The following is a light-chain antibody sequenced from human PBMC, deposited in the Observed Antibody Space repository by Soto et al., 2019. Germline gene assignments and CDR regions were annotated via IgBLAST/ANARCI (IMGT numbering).Light chain of an antibody. CDR3: QKYNSAHRALT. V-gene: IGKV1-27*01. J-gene: IGKJ4*01. Sequence: DIQMTQSPSSLSASVGDRVTITCRASQGISNYLAWYQQKPGKVPKLLIYAASTLQSGVPSRFSGSGSGTDFTLTISSLQPEDVATYYCQKYNSAHRALTFGGGTKVEIK. CDR2: AAS. CDR1: QGISNY.